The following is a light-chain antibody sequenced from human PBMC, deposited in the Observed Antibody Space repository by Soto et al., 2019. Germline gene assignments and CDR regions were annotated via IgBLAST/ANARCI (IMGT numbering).Light chain of an antibody. CDR1: QNINNN. CDR3: QQYNDWPLT. Sequence: EIVMTQSPATLSVSPGERATLSCRASQNINNNLAWYQQKRGQGPRLLIYGASSRATGTPARFSGSGSGTGFTLTISSLQSEDFAIYYCQQYNDWPLTFGGGTKVEIK. J-gene: IGKJ4*01. CDR2: GAS. V-gene: IGKV3-15*01.